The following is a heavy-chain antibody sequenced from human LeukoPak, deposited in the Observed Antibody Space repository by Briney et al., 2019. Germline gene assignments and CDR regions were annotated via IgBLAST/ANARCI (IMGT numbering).Heavy chain of an antibody. J-gene: IGHJ4*02. Sequence: SETLSLTRTVSGGSISSSSYYWGWIRQPPGKGLEWIGSIYYSGSTYYNPSLKSRVTISVDTSKNQFSLKLSSVTAADTAVYYCARGGYSGLIDYWGQGTLVTVSS. CDR2: IYYSGST. D-gene: IGHD1-26*01. CDR3: ARGGYSGLIDY. CDR1: GGSISSSSYY. V-gene: IGHV4-39*07.